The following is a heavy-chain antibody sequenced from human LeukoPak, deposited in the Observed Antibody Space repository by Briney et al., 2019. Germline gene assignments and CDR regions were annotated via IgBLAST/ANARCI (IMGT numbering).Heavy chain of an antibody. Sequence: ASVKVSCKASGYTFTSYAMNWVRQAPGQGLEWMGWINGENGNTKYSQELRGRVTFTSDSSATTVYMELSSLRSEDTAVYCCARDVRAPYAYDSSGFFDYWGQGTLVTVSS. V-gene: IGHV1-3*03. D-gene: IGHD3-22*01. CDR3: ARDVRAPYAYDSSGFFDY. CDR2: INGENGNT. CDR1: GYTFTSYA. J-gene: IGHJ4*02.